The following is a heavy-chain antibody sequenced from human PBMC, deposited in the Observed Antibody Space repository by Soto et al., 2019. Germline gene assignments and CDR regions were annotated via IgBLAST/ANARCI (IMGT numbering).Heavy chain of an antibody. CDR2: IIPIFGTA. CDR1: GGTFSSYA. D-gene: IGHD4-17*01. CDR3: ARGSTVTTPFEN. Sequence: QVQLVQSGAEVKMPGSSVKVSCKTSGGTFSSYAISWVRQAPGQGLEWMGGIIPIFGTANYAQKFQGRVTITADESTSTAYMELSSVRSEDTAVYYGARGSTVTTPFENWGQGTLVSVSS. V-gene: IGHV1-69*01. J-gene: IGHJ4*02.